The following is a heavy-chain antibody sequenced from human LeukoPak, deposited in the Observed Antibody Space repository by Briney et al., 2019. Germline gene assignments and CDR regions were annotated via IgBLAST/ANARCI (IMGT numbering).Heavy chain of an antibody. V-gene: IGHV1-8*03. CDR2: MNPNSGNT. CDR3: ARAPDTAMPKGYYYYMDV. CDR1: GYTFTSYD. J-gene: IGHJ6*03. Sequence: ASVKVSCKASGYTFTSYDINWVRQATGQGLEWMGWMNPNSGNTGYAQQFQGRVTITRNTSISTAYMELSSLRSEDTAVYYCARAPDTAMPKGYYYYMDVWGKGTTVTVSS. D-gene: IGHD5-18*01.